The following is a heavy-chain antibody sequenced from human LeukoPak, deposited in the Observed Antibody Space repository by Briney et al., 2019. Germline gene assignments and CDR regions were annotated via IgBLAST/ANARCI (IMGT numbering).Heavy chain of an antibody. Sequence: QPGGSLTLSCAASGFRFSDYNKNWVRQVPGKGLEWVSYIQSVSLTIYYLDSVKGRFTISRDNAKNSLFLQMSSLRVEDTAVYHCARGLYRYSSGWHFGYWGQGILVTVSS. CDR3: ARGLYRYSSGWHFGY. D-gene: IGHD6-19*01. CDR2: IQSVSLTI. V-gene: IGHV3-48*04. CDR1: GFRFSDYN. J-gene: IGHJ4*02.